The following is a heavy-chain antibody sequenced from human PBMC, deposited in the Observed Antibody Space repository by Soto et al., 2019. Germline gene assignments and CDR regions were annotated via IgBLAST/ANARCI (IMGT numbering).Heavy chain of an antibody. Sequence: GGSLRLSCAAXGFTFDTYAMHWVRQAPGKGLEWVAVISYDGSNQFYAGSVKGRFTVSRDNSKNTLYLQVNSLRNDDTAVYYCTRGILTDFFDYWGQGALVTVSS. J-gene: IGHJ4*02. CDR2: ISYDGSNQ. CDR3: TRGILTDFFDY. CDR1: GFTFDTYA. V-gene: IGHV3-30-3*01.